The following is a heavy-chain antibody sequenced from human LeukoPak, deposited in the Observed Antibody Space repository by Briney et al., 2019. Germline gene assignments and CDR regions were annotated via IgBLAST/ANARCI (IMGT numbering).Heavy chain of an antibody. J-gene: IGHJ4*02. CDR1: GYTFTGYY. CDR2: MNLNSGNT. D-gene: IGHD4-17*01. Sequence: ASVKVSCKASGYTFTGYYMHWVRQVPGQGLEWMGWMNLNSGNTGNAQKFLGRVTMTSDTSISTAYMELSSLRSEDTAMYYCARAYGDLDYWGQGTLVTVSS. V-gene: IGHV1-8*02. CDR3: ARAYGDLDY.